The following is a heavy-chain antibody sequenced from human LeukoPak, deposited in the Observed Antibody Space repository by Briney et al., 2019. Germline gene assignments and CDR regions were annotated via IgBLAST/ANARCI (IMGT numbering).Heavy chain of an antibody. V-gene: IGHV3-30*03. CDR3: AYMSSDY. CDR1: GFTFSSYG. J-gene: IGHJ4*02. CDR2: ISYDGSNK. D-gene: IGHD2-2*02. Sequence: GRSLRLSCAASGFTFSSYGMHWVRQAPGKGLEWVAVISYDGSNKYYADSVKGRFTISRDNSKNTLYLQMSSLRAEDTAVYYCAYMSSDYWGQGTLVTVSS.